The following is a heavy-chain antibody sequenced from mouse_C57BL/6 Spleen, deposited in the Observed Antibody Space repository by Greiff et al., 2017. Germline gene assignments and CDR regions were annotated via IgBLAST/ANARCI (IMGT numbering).Heavy chain of an antibody. D-gene: IGHD2-3*01. CDR2: IDPSDSYT. CDR3: ARSGAYDGYAMDY. V-gene: IGHV1-69*01. Sequence: QVQLQQSGAELVMPGASVKLSCKASGYTFTSYWMHWVKQRPGQGLEWIGEIDPSDSYTNYNQKFKGKSTLTVDKSSSTAYMQLSSLTSEDSAVYYCARSGAYDGYAMDYWGQGTSVTVAS. CDR1: GYTFTSYW. J-gene: IGHJ4*01.